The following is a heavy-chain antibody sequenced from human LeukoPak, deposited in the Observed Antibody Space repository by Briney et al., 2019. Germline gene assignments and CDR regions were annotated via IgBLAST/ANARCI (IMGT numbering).Heavy chain of an antibody. V-gene: IGHV3-48*01. CDR1: GFTFSSYS. CDR2: ISSSSSTT. Sequence: GGSLRLSCAASGFTFSSYSMNWDRQAPGKGLEWVSYISSSSSTTYYADSVKGRFTISKDNAKNSLYLQMNSLRAEDTAVYYCAREFVISSWSYMQTHYYYMDVWGKGTTVTVSS. D-gene: IGHD6-13*01. CDR3: AREFVISSWSYMQTHYYYMDV. J-gene: IGHJ6*03.